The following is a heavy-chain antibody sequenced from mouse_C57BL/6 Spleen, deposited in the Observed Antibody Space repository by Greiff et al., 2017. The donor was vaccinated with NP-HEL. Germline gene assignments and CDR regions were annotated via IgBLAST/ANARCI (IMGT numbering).Heavy chain of an antibody. Sequence: VQLQQPGTELVKPGASVKLSCKASGYTFTSYWMHWVKQGPGQGLEWIGNINPSNGGTNYNEKFKNKATLTVDKSSSTAYMQLSSLTSEDSAVCDCARDWDTGVYWDIDVWGTGTTVTVSS. CDR3: ARDWDTGVYWDIDV. V-gene: IGHV1-53*01. CDR2: INPSNGGT. CDR1: GYTFTSYW. J-gene: IGHJ1*03. D-gene: IGHD1-1*01.